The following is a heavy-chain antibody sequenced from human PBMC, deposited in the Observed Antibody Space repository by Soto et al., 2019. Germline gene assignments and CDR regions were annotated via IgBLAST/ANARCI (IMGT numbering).Heavy chain of an antibody. V-gene: IGHV1-3*01. D-gene: IGHD1-26*01. J-gene: IGHJ4*02. CDR1: GYTFTSCA. CDR2: INAGNGDT. Sequence: QVQLVQSGTEVKKPGASVKVSCKASGYTFTSCAMHWVRQAPGQRLEWMGWINAGNGDTNYSQKFQGRVTISRDTSANTVYMGLSSPRSEDTALYYCARGSSGSYLIDYWGQGTLVTVSS. CDR3: ARGSSGSYLIDY.